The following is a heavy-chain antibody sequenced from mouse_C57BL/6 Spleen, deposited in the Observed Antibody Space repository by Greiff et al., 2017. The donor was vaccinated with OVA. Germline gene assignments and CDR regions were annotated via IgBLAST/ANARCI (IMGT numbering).Heavy chain of an antibody. V-gene: IGHV1-55*01. D-gene: IGHD1-1*01. Sequence: VQLQQPGAELVKPGASVKMSCKASGYTFTSYWITWVKQRPGQGLEWIGDIYPGSGSTNYNEKFKSKATLTVDTSSSTAYMQLSSLTSEDSAVYYCARVVLRFLYAMDYWGQGTSVTVSS. CDR3: ARVVLRFLYAMDY. CDR2: IYPGSGST. J-gene: IGHJ4*01. CDR1: GYTFTSYW.